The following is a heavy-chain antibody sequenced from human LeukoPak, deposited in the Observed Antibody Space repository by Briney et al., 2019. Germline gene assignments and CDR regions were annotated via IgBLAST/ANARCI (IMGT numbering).Heavy chain of an antibody. V-gene: IGHV3-23*01. J-gene: IGHJ4*02. Sequence: GGSLRLSCAASVFTFSSYGMSWVRQVPGKGLEWVSAISGSGGSTYYADSVKGLFTISRDNSKSTLYLQMNSLRAEDTAVYYCAKVGFFGFWAYRSGGSCFPSEYYFDYWGQGTLVTVSS. CDR2: ISGSGGST. D-gene: IGHD2-15*01. CDR1: VFTFSSYG. CDR3: AKVGFFGFWAYRSGGSCFPSEYYFDY.